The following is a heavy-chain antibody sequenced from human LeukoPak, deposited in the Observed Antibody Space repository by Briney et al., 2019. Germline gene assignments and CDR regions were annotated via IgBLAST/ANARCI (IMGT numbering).Heavy chain of an antibody. CDR3: AREVRFSRSSEDY. Sequence: SETLSLTCTVSGYSISSGYYWGWIRQPPGKGLEWIGSIYHSGTTYYNPSLKSRVTISVDTSKNQFSLKLSSVTAADTAVYYCAREVRFSRSSEDYWGQGTLVTVSS. CDR1: GYSISSGYY. D-gene: IGHD6-13*01. CDR2: IYHSGTT. J-gene: IGHJ4*02. V-gene: IGHV4-38-2*02.